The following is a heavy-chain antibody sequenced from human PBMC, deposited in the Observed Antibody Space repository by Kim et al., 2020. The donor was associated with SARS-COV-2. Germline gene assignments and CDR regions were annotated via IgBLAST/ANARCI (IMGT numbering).Heavy chain of an antibody. D-gene: IGHD6-13*01. J-gene: IGHJ3*02. V-gene: IGHV4-39*01. CDR2: IYYSGST. CDR1: GGSISSSSYY. CDR3: ARRWTRKAGYSFDI. Sequence: SETLSLTCTVSGGSISSSSYYWGWIRQPPGKGLEWIGSIYYSGSTYYNPSLKSRVTISVDTSKNQFSLKLSSVTAADTAVYYCARRWTRKAGYSFDIWGQGTMVTVSS.